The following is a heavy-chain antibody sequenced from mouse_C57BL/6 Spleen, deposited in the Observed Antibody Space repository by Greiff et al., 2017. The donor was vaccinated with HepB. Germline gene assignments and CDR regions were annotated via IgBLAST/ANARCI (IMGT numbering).Heavy chain of an antibody. CDR1: GYTFTDYY. V-gene: IGHV1-26*01. CDR2: INPNNGGT. Sequence: EVQLQQSGPELVKPGASVKISCKASGYTFTDYYMNWVKQSHGKSLEWIGDINPNNGGTSYNQKFKGKATLTVDKSSSTAYMELRSLTSEDSAVYYCATIYYGDDDYYAMDYWGQGTSVTVSS. J-gene: IGHJ4*01. D-gene: IGHD2-2*01. CDR3: ATIYYGDDDYYAMDY.